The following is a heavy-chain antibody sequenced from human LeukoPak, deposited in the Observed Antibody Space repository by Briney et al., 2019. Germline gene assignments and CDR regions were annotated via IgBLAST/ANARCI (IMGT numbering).Heavy chain of an antibody. CDR3: ARVSVGRYYFDN. CDR1: GFTFSNYN. CDR2: ISSTSTYM. Sequence: GGSLRLSCAASGFTFSNYNMNWVRQAPGKGLEWVSSISSTSTYMYYADSVKGRFTISRDNAKNSLYLQMNSLRAEDTAVYYCARVSVGRYYFDNWGQGTPVTVS. D-gene: IGHD3-3*02. J-gene: IGHJ4*02. V-gene: IGHV3-21*01.